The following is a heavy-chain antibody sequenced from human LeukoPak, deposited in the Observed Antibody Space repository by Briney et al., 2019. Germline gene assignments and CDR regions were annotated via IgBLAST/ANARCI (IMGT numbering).Heavy chain of an antibody. CDR2: ISYDGSNK. V-gene: IGHV3-30*18. CDR1: GFTFSSYG. D-gene: IGHD6-13*01. J-gene: IGHJ4*02. Sequence: GGSLRLSCAASGFTFSSYGMHCVRQAPGKGLEWVAVISYDGSNKYYTDSVKGRFTISRDNSKNTLYLQMNSLRAEDTAVYYCAKPGLPGYSSSWLDYWGQGTLVTVSS. CDR3: AKPGLPGYSSSWLDY.